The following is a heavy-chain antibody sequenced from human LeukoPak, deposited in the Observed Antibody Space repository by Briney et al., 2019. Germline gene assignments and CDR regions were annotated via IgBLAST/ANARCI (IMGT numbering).Heavy chain of an antibody. CDR2: INPSDITT. J-gene: IGHJ4*02. CDR1: GYTFTSYY. Sequence: ASVKVSCKASGYTFTSYYMHWVRQAPGQGLEWMGIINPSDITTSYAQKFQGRVTMTRDTSTGTVYMELSSLRSEDTAVYYCASSEYFDYWGQGTLVTVSS. CDR3: ASSEYFDY. V-gene: IGHV1-46*01.